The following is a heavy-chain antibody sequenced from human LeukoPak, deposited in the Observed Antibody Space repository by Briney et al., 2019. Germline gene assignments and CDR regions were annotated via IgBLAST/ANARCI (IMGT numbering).Heavy chain of an antibody. CDR3: AKERTYYDFWSGYVDVPVDRYYFGY. V-gene: IGHV3-23*01. CDR2: ISGSGGST. CDR1: GFTFTSYA. J-gene: IGHJ4*02. D-gene: IGHD3-3*01. Sequence: GGSLRLSCAVSGFTFTSYAMSWVRQAPGKGLEWVSAISGSGGSTYYADSVKGRFTISRDNSKNTLYLQMNSLRAEDTAVYYCAKERTYYDFWSGYVDVPVDRYYFGYWGQGTLVTVSS.